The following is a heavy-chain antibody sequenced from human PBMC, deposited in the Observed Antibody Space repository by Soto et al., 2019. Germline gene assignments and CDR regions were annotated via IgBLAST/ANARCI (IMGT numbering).Heavy chain of an antibody. CDR3: ARDGIAAAGTSWFDP. CDR2: INAGNGNT. CDR1: GYTFTSHA. Sequence: QVQLEQSGAEEKKPGASVKVSCKASGYTFTSHAMHWVRQAPGQRLEWMGWINAGNGNTKYSQKFQGRVTITTDTSASTAYMELSSLRSEDTAVYYCARDGIAAAGTSWFDPWGQGTLVTVSS. D-gene: IGHD6-13*01. J-gene: IGHJ5*02. V-gene: IGHV1-3*05.